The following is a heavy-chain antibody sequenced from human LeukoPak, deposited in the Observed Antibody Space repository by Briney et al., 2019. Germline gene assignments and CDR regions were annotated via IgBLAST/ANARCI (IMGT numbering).Heavy chain of an antibody. CDR1: GGTFSSYA. D-gene: IGHD6-13*01. V-gene: IGHV1-69*13. CDR3: ARVGYSSSWYGNNFDY. J-gene: IGHJ4*02. Sequence: GASVNVSCKASGGTFSSYAISWVRQAPGQGLEWMGGIIPIFGTANYAQKFQGRVTITADESTSTAYMELSSLRSEDTAVYYCARVGYSSSWYGNNFDYWGQGTLVTVSS. CDR2: IIPIFGTA.